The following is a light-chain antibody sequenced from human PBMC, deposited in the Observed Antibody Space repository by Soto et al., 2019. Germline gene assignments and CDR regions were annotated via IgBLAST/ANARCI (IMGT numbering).Light chain of an antibody. Sequence: DIPMTQSPSSLSASVGDRVTLTCRSSQSINSYLNWYQQRPGKAPKVIIYDASTLQSGVPSRFSGSGSGTDFTLTISNLQPEDFATYYCQQGFSAPPWTFGQGTKVEI. CDR3: QQGFSAPPWT. V-gene: IGKV1-39*01. CDR2: DAS. CDR1: QSINSY. J-gene: IGKJ1*01.